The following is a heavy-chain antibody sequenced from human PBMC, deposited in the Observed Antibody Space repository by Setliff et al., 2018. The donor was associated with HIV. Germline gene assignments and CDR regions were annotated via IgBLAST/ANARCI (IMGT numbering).Heavy chain of an antibody. CDR2: IYHSGNT. CDR1: GDSISSDLY. J-gene: IGHJ3*02. V-gene: IGHV4-38-2*02. CDR3: ARGQGCGGGCHYAFEM. D-gene: IGHD2-21*02. Sequence: SETLSLTCTVSGDSISSDLYWGWIRQPPGKGLEWIGSIYHSGNTYYMPSLQSRVTISVDMSKNQFSLNLNSVTAADTAVYYCARGQGCGGGCHYAFEMWGQGTMVTV.